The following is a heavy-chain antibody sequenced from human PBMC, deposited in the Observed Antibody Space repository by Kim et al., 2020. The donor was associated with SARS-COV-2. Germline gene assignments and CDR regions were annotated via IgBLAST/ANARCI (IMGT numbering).Heavy chain of an antibody. V-gene: IGHV3-21*01. D-gene: IGHD4-17*01. CDR1: GFTFSSYS. CDR3: ARDRGSNYGDLSVDY. CDR2: ISSSSSYI. J-gene: IGHJ4*02. Sequence: GGSLRLSCAASGFTFSSYSMNWVRQAPGKGLEWVSSISSSSSYIYYADSVKGRFTISRDNAKNSLYLQMNSPRAEDTAVYYCARDRGSNYGDLSVDYWGQGTLVTVSS.